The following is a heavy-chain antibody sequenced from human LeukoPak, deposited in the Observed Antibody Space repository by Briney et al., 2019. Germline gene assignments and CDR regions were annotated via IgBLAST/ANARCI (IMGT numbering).Heavy chain of an antibody. V-gene: IGHV7-4-1*02. CDR3: ARDSLIAAAEPLNWFDP. CDR1: GYTFTSYA. Sequence: GASVKVSCKASGYTFTSYAMNWVRQAPGQGLEWMGWINTNTGNPTYAQGFTGRFVFSLDTSVSTAYLQISSLKAEDTAVYYCARDSLIAAAEPLNWFDPWGQGTLVTVSS. CDR2: INTNTGNP. J-gene: IGHJ5*02. D-gene: IGHD6-13*01.